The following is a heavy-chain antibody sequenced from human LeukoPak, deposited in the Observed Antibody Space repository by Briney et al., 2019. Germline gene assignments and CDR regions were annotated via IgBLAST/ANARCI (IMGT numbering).Heavy chain of an antibody. CDR1: EFTFSSYS. J-gene: IGHJ6*02. V-gene: IGHV4-34*01. Sequence: KPGGSLRLSCAASEFTFSSYSMNWVRQPPGKGLEWIGEINHSGSTNYNPSLKSRVTISVDTSKNQFSLKLSSVTAADTAVYYCARVAHHDFWSGYSMTLNGMDVWGQGTTVTVSS. D-gene: IGHD3-3*01. CDR3: ARVAHHDFWSGYSMTLNGMDV. CDR2: INHSGST.